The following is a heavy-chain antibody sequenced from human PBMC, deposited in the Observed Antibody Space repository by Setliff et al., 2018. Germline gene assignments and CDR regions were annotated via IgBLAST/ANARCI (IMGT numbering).Heavy chain of an antibody. CDR1: GCNFNIFW. CDR3: ARQRGNSGYDYYY. CDR2: IYPGDSDA. J-gene: IGHJ4*02. V-gene: IGHV5-51*01. Sequence: GEALKISCKASGCNFNIFWIGWVRQMPGKGLEWMGIIYPGDSDARYSPSFQGQVTISVAKSTTTAYLQWSSLEASDTAMYYCARQRGNSGYDYYYWGQGTLVT. D-gene: IGHD5-12*01.